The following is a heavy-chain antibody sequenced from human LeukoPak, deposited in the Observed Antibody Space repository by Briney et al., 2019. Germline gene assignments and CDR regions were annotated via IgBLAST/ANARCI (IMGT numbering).Heavy chain of an antibody. V-gene: IGHV4-39*01. Sequence: SETLSLTCSVSGDSISGRSYHWGWIRQSPGRGLEWIGSIYFNGTTSYNPSLTSLKSRVTISIGASRNQFSLRLSAVTAADTATYYCARHKGRDWYSGYDSNWFDPWGQGIPVIVSS. CDR1: GDSISGRSYH. CDR2: IYFNGTT. J-gene: IGHJ5*02. D-gene: IGHD5-12*01. CDR3: ARHKGRDWYSGYDSNWFDP.